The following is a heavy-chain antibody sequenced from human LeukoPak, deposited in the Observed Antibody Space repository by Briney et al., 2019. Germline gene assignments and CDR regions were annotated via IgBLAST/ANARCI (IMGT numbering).Heavy chain of an antibody. J-gene: IGHJ4*02. CDR3: ARGQSGPFDY. CDR1: GGSISSSCYY. Sequence: KPSETLSLTCTVSGGSISSSCYYWGWIRQPPGKGLEWIGSIYYSGSTYYNPSLKSRVIISVDTSKNQFSRKVSSVTAADTAVYYCARGQSGPFDYWGQGTLVTVSS. CDR2: IYYSGST. V-gene: IGHV4-39*07. D-gene: IGHD3-3*01.